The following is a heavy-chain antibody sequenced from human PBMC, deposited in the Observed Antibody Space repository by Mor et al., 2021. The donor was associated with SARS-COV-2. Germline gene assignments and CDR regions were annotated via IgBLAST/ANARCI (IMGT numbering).Heavy chain of an antibody. D-gene: IGHD3-10*01. CDR3: ARALGGSGTFGPADY. V-gene: IGHV3-21*06. Sequence: GRFTISRDTAKNSLYLQMNSLRAEDTAVYFCARALGGSGTFGPADYWGQGTLVAVS. J-gene: IGHJ4*02.